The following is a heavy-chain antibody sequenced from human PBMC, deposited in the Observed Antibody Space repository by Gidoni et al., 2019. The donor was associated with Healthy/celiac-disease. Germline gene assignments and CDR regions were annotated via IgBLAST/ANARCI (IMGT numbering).Heavy chain of an antibody. Sequence: QLQLQESGPGLVKPSETLSLTCTVPGGPISSSSYYWGWTRRPPGKGLEWIGSIYYSGSTYYNPSHKSRVTISVDTSKNQFSRKLSSVTAADTAVYYCARRTYSGTWFDPWGQGTLVTVSS. CDR1: GGPISSSSYY. D-gene: IGHD1-7*01. CDR3: ARRTYSGTWFDP. V-gene: IGHV4-39*01. CDR2: IYYSGST. J-gene: IGHJ5*02.